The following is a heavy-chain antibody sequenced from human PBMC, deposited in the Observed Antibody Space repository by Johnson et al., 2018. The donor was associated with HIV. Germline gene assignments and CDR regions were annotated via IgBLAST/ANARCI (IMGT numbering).Heavy chain of an antibody. J-gene: IGHJ3*02. CDR1: GFTFSNAW. CDR2: ISGSGGST. V-gene: IGHV3-23*04. CDR3: AKDRSSGYSSSWYPDAFDI. Sequence: EVQLVESGGGFVKPGGSLRLSCAASGFTFSNAWMSWVRQAPGKGLEWVSAISGSGGSTYYADSVKGRFTISRDNSKNTLYLQMNSLRAEDTAVYYCAKDRSSGYSSSWYPDAFDIWGQGTMVTVSS. D-gene: IGHD6-13*01.